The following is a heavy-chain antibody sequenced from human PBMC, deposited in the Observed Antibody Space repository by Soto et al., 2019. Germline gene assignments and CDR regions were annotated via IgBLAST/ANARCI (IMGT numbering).Heavy chain of an antibody. CDR3: AKSPVTTVSKTDYYSYGIDV. D-gene: IGHD4-4*01. J-gene: IGHJ6*02. CDR1: GFTFSNYA. V-gene: IGHV3-23*01. Sequence: PGGSLRLSCAASGFTFSNYAMSWVRQAPGKGLEWVSGISGSGDITYYADSVKGRLTISRDNSKNTLYLQMNSLRAEDTAVYYCAKSPVTTVSKTDYYSYGIDVWGQGTTVTVYS. CDR2: ISGSGDIT.